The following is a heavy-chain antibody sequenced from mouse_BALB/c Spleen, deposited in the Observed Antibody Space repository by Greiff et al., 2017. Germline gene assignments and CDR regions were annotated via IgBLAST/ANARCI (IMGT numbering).Heavy chain of an antibody. V-gene: IGHV3-5*02. J-gene: IGHJ3*01. CDR1: GISITTGNYR. CDR2: IYYSGTI. CDR3: ARIDDGYPFAY. Sequence: EVQLQESGPGLVKPSQTVSLTCTVTGISITTGNYRWSWIRQFPGNKLEWIGYIYYSGTITYNPSLTSRTTITRDTSKNQFFLEMNSLTAEDTATYYCARIDDGYPFAYWGQGTLVTVSA. D-gene: IGHD2-3*01.